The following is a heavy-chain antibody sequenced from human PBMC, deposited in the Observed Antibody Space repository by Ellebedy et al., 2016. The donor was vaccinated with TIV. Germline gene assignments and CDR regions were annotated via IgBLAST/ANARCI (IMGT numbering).Heavy chain of an antibody. CDR1: GESFNDYY. J-gene: IGHJ5*02. V-gene: IGHV4-34*01. D-gene: IGHD3-10*01. CDR2: INHSGYT. Sequence: MPSETLSLTCAVYGESFNDYYWNWVRQPPGKGLEWIGDINHSGYTNYNPSLKSRVSISIDTSKNQFSLDLSSVTGADTAVYYCARNTGFGEFLLPLDRWGQGTLVTVSS. CDR3: ARNTGFGEFLLPLDR.